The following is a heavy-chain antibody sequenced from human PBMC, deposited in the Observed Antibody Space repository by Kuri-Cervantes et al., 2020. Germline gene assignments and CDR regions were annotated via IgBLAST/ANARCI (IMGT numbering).Heavy chain of an antibody. CDR2: IYYSGST. CDR3: ARMPNYSYGMDV. CDR1: GGSVSSGSYY. D-gene: IGHD1-26*01. J-gene: IGHJ6*02. V-gene: IGHV4-61*01. Sequence: GSLRLSCTVSGGSVSSGSYYWSSIRQPPGKGLEWIGYIYYSGSTNYNPSLKSRVTISVDTSKNQFSLKLSSVTAADTAVYYCARMPNYSYGMDVWGQGTTVTVSS.